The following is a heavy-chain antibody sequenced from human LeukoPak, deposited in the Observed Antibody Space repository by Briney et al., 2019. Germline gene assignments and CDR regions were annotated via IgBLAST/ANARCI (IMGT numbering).Heavy chain of an antibody. J-gene: IGHJ4*02. V-gene: IGHV4-34*01. CDR3: ARDWNWGVDY. CDR1: GGSFSGYY. Sequence: SETLSLTCAVYGGSFSGYYWSWIRQPPGKGLEWIGEINHSGSTNYNPSLKSRVTISVDTSKNQFSLKLSSATAADTAVYYCARDWNWGVDYWGQGTLVTVSS. CDR2: INHSGST. D-gene: IGHD1-7*01.